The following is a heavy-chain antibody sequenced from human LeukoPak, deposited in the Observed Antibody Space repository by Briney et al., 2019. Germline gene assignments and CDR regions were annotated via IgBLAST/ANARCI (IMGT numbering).Heavy chain of an antibody. J-gene: IGHJ4*02. V-gene: IGHV3-30*04. CDR3: ARDSLYYYGSGSYTY. D-gene: IGHD3-10*01. Sequence: PGRSLRLSCAASGFTFSSYAMHWVRQAPGKGLEWVAVISYDGSNKYYADSVKGRFTISRDNSKNTLYLQMNSLRAEDTAVYYCARDSLYYYGSGSYTYWGQGTLVTVPS. CDR1: GFTFSSYA. CDR2: ISYDGSNK.